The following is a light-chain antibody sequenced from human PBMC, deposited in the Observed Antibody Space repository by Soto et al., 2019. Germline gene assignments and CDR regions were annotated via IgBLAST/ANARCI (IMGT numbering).Light chain of an antibody. Sequence: EIVLTQSPGTLSLSPGERATLSCRASQSVTSSYLAWYQQKPGQAPRLLIYGASIRATGIPDRFSGSGSGADFTLTTSRLEPEDFAVYYCQRYGDSPPWTFGQGTKVEIK. CDR3: QRYGDSPPWT. J-gene: IGKJ1*01. CDR2: GAS. CDR1: QSVTSSY. V-gene: IGKV3-20*01.